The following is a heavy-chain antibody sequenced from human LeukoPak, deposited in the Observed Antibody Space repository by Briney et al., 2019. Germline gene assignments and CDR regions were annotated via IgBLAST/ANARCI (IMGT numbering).Heavy chain of an antibody. V-gene: IGHV3-23*01. CDR3: AKAEYYCSGGSCYPY. D-gene: IGHD2-15*01. CDR2: ISGSGGST. CDR1: GFTFSSYA. Sequence: GGSLRLSCAASGFTFSSYAMSWVRQAPGKGLVWVSAISGSGGSTYYADSVKGRFTISRDNSKNTLYLQMNSLRAEDTAVYYCAKAEYYCSGGSCYPYWGQGTLVTVSS. J-gene: IGHJ4*02.